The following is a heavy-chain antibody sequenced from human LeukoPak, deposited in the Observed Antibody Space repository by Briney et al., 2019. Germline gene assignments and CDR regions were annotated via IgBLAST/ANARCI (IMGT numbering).Heavy chain of an antibody. D-gene: IGHD3-16*01. V-gene: IGHV3-7*01. J-gene: IGHJ5*02. CDR3: ARHYGP. CDR2: MNLDGSEK. CDR1: GFTFSNYW. Sequence: PGGSLRLSCAASGFTFSNYWMTWVRQAPGKGLEWVANMNLDGSEKFYVDSVKGRFTISRNNAKNSLYLQMNSLTAEDTGVYYCARHYGPWGQGTLVTVSS.